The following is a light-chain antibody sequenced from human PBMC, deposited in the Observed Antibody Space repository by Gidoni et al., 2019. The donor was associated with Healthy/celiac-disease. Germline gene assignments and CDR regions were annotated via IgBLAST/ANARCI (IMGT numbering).Light chain of an antibody. CDR1: QDISNY. Sequence: DIQMTHSPSSLSASVGDRVTITFQASQDISNYLNWYQQKPGKAPKLLIYDASNLETGVPSRFSGSGSGTDFTFTISSLQPEDIATYYCQQYDNLPWTFGQGTKVEIK. J-gene: IGKJ1*01. CDR3: QQYDNLPWT. CDR2: DAS. V-gene: IGKV1-33*01.